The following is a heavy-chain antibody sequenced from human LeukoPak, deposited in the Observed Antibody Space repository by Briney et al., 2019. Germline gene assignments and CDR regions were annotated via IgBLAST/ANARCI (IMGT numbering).Heavy chain of an antibody. CDR1: GGSFSGYY. CDR3: AARYDILTGYNY. V-gene: IGHV4-34*01. Sequence: PSETLSLTCAVYGGSFSGYYWSWIRQPPGKGLEWIGEINHSGSTNYNPSLKSRVTISVDTSKNQFSLKLSSVTAADTAVYYCAARYDILTGYNYWGQGTLVTVSS. CDR2: INHSGST. D-gene: IGHD3-9*01. J-gene: IGHJ4*02.